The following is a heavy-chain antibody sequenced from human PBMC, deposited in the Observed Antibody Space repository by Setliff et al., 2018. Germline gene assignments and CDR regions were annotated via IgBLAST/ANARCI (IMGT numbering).Heavy chain of an antibody. CDR3: ARGYYDFWSAYFPGY. CDR1: GGSISSSNW. V-gene: IGHV4-4*02. J-gene: IGHJ4*02. CDR2: IYHSGST. Sequence: SETLSLTCAVSGGSISSSNWWSWVRQPPGKGLEWIGEIYHSGSTNYNPSLKSRVTISVDKSKNQFSLKLSSVTAADTAVYYCARGYYDFWSAYFPGYWGQGTLVTVSS. D-gene: IGHD3-3*01.